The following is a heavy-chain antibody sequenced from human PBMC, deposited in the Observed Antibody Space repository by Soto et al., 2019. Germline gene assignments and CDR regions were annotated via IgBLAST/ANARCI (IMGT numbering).Heavy chain of an antibody. CDR2: MNPNSGNT. V-gene: IGHV1-8*01. Sequence: ASVKVSCKASGYTFTSYDINWVRQATGQGLEWMGWMNPNSGNTGYAQKFQGRVTMTRNTSISTAYMELSSLRSEDTAVYYCARASPVLRFLEWLGPALPTVNFAKEYYFDYWGQGTLVTVSS. CDR3: ARASPVLRFLEWLGPALPTVNFAKEYYFDY. D-gene: IGHD3-3*01. J-gene: IGHJ4*02. CDR1: GYTFTSYD.